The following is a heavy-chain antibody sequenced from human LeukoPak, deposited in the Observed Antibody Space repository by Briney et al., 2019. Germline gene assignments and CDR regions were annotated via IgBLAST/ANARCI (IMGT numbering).Heavy chain of an antibody. Sequence: SETLSLTCTVSGGSISSYYWSWIRQPPGKGLEWIGYIYYSGSTNYNPSLKSRVTMSVDTSKNQLSLKLSSVTASDTAVYYCARDSLGYSSGWEDYWGQGTLVTVSS. CDR3: ARDSLGYSSGWEDY. CDR1: GGSISSYY. CDR2: IYYSGST. J-gene: IGHJ4*02. V-gene: IGHV4-59*12. D-gene: IGHD6-19*01.